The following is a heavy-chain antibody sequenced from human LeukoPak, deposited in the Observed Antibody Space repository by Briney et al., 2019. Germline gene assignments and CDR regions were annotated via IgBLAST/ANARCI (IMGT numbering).Heavy chain of an antibody. CDR3: ARRVRGSREYSSSSGMGYYFDY. J-gene: IGHJ4*02. D-gene: IGHD6-6*01. Sequence: PSETLSLTCAVYGGSFSGYYWSWIRQPPGKGLEWIGEINHSGSTNYSPSLKSRVTISVDTSKNQFSLKLSSVTAADTAVYYCARRVRGSREYSSSSGMGYYFDYWGQGTLVTVSS. V-gene: IGHV4-34*01. CDR2: INHSGST. CDR1: GGSFSGYY.